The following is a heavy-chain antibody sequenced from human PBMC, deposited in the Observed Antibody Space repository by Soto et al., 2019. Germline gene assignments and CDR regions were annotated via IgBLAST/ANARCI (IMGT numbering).Heavy chain of an antibody. J-gene: IGHJ4*02. CDR1: GDTFNFYS. Sequence: QVQLVQSGAEVKRPGSSVKVSCKASGDTFNFYSINWVRQAPGLGLEWMGRVNPIVSMSNYAQKFQGRVTMTADTYTSTAYMELSSLRSEHTAIYYCASSYGSGYRAFDYWGQGALVTVSS. V-gene: IGHV1-69*02. D-gene: IGHD3-10*01. CDR2: VNPIVSMS. CDR3: ASSYGSGYRAFDY.